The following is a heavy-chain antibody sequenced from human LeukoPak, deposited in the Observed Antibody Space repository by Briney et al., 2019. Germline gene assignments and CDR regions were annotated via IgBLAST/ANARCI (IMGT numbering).Heavy chain of an antibody. Sequence: PGGSLRLSCAASGFTFSSYAMHWVRQAPGKGLEWVAVISYDGSNKYYADSVKGRFTISRDNSKNTLYLQMNSLRAEDTAVYYCARIDSYGSYFDYWGQGTLVTVSS. J-gene: IGHJ4*02. CDR2: ISYDGSNK. CDR3: ARIDSYGSYFDY. D-gene: IGHD5-18*01. V-gene: IGHV3-30-3*01. CDR1: GFTFSSYA.